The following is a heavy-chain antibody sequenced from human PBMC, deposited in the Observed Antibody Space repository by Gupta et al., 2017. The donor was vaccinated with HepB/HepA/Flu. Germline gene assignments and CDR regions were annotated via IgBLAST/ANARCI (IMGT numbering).Heavy chain of an antibody. V-gene: IGHV3-23*01. CDR3: AKNGPGAGGSNWFDP. CDR2: ISFSTTCT. D-gene: IGHD6-13*01. Sequence: FESGGGLVPTGGSVSLSCAASGVTFRSSAMPWVPQAPGKGLGWVSNISFSTTCTPNAYAVKGRLTTSRDNSQNTVYLKMNSLRVEDTCVYYCAKNGPGAGGSNWFDPCGQGTLVIVSS. J-gene: IGHJ5*02. CDR1: GVTFRSSA.